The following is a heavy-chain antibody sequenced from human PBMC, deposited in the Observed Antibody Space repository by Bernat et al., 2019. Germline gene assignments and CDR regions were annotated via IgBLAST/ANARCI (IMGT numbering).Heavy chain of an antibody. CDR3: ARHPAKVGPFDY. CDR2: IYYSEST. Sequence: QVQLQESGPGLVKPSHTLSLTCTVSGDSINTYYWSWIRQPPGKGLEWIGYIYYSESTYYNPSLLSRVTISIDRPKTTFSLSLTSVTAADTAVYYCARHPAKVGPFDYWGQGTQVTVSS. J-gene: IGHJ4*02. D-gene: IGHD1-26*01. CDR1: GDSINTYY. V-gene: IGHV4-59*08.